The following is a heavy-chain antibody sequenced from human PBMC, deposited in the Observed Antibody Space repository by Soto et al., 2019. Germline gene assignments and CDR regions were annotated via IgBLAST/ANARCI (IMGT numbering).Heavy chain of an antibody. J-gene: IGHJ5*02. CDR2: IYYSGST. CDR1: GGSISSYY. CDR3: ARERQRFDP. Sequence: QVQLQESGPGLVKPSETLSLTCTVSGGSISSYYWSWIRQPPGKGLEWIGYIYYSGSTHYNPSLKSRVTISVDTSKNQFSLKLSSVTAADAAVYYCARERQRFDPWGQGTLVTVSS. V-gene: IGHV4-59*01.